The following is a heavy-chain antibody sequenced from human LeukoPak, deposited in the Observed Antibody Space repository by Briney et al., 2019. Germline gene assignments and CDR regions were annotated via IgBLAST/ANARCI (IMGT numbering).Heavy chain of an antibody. V-gene: IGHV3-7*01. CDR3: ARDQITTTVTTNYYYYMDV. CDR1: GFTFSSYW. J-gene: IGHJ6*03. CDR2: IKQDGSEK. Sequence: GGSLRLSCAAPGFTFSSYWMSWVRQAPGKGLEWVANIKQDGSEKYYVDSVKGRFTISRDNAKNSLYLQMNSLRAEDTAVYYCARDQITTTVTTNYYYYMDVWGKGTTVTVSS. D-gene: IGHD4-17*01.